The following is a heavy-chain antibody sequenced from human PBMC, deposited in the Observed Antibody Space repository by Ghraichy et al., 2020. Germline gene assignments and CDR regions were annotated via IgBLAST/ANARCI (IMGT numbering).Heavy chain of an antibody. J-gene: IGHJ4*02. V-gene: IGHV3-21*01. D-gene: IGHD3-16*01. Sequence: GGSLRLSCETSGFSLSIHTMNWIRQAPGKGLEWVSSIKSNSRYIYYAESVMGRFTISRDKADNSVYSQMNSLRAEDTAVYYCARRAASCGYTSCFDYWGQGTLVTVSS. CDR2: IKSNSRYI. CDR1: GFSLSIHT. CDR3: ARRAASCGYTSCFDY.